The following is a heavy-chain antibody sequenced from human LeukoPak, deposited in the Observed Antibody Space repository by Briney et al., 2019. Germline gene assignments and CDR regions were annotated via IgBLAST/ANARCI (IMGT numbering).Heavy chain of an antibody. CDR3: ARSRYYYGSGRPTFFDY. V-gene: IGHV3-13*01. D-gene: IGHD3-10*01. Sequence: PGGSLRLSCVVSEFTFSRYGMHWVRHATGKGLEWVSAIGTAGDTYYPGSVKGRFTISRENAKNSLYLQMNSLRAGDTAVYYCARSRYYYGSGRPTFFDYWGQGTLVTVSS. CDR2: IGTAGDT. CDR1: EFTFSRYG. J-gene: IGHJ4*02.